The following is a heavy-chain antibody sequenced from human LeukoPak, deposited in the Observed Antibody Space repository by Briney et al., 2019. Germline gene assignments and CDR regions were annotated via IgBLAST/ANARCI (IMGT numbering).Heavy chain of an antibody. V-gene: IGHV1-18*03. CDR2: ISAYNGNT. CDR3: ARDTHYGAFDI. Sequence: ASVKVSCKASGYTFTSDGISCVRQAPGQGLEWMGWISAYNGNTNYAQKLQGRVTMTTDTSTSTAYMELRRLRSEEMAVYYCARDTHYGAFDICGQGTMVTVSS. J-gene: IGHJ3*02. D-gene: IGHD3-10*01. CDR1: GYTFTSDG.